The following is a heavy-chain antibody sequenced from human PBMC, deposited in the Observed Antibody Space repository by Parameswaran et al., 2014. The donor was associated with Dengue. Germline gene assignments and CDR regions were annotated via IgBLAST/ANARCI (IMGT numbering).Heavy chain of an antibody. CDR2: IIPIFGTA. J-gene: IGHJ4*02. D-gene: IGHD1-26*01. Sequence: WVRQAPGQGLEWMGGIIPIFGTANYAQKFQGRVTITADESTSTAYMELSSLRSEDTAVYYCAREEVGATGVFDYWGQGTLVTVSS. V-gene: IGHV1-69*01. CDR3: AREEVGATGVFDY.